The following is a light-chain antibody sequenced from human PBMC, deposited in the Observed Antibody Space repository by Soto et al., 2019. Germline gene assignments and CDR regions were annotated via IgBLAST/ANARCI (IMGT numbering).Light chain of an antibody. Sequence: EIVLTQSPGILSLSPGERATLSCRASQSVSSTYLAWYQQKPDQAPRLLIYGASSRATGIPDRFSGSGSGTDFTLTISRLEPEDFAVYYCQQYGTSFTFGPGTKVDIK. V-gene: IGKV3-20*01. J-gene: IGKJ3*01. CDR2: GAS. CDR3: QQYGTSFT. CDR1: QSVSSTY.